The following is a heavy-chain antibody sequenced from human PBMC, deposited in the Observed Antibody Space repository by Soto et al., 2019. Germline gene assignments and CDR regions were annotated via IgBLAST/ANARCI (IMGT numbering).Heavy chain of an antibody. D-gene: IGHD3-22*01. V-gene: IGHV2-70*11. CDR1: GFSPSTSGMC. CDR2: IDWDDDK. CDR3: ARHYYDSSGSSPASGAFDI. Sequence: SGPTLVNPTQTLTLTCTFSGFSPSTSGMCVSWIRQPPGKALEWLARIDWDDDKYYSTSLKTRLTISKDTSKNQVVLTMTNMDPVDTATYYCARHYYDSSGSSPASGAFDIWGQGTMVTVSS. J-gene: IGHJ3*02.